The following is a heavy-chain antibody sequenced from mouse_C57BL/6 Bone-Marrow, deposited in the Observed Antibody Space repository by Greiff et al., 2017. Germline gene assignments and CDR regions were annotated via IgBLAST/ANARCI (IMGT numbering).Heavy chain of an antibody. CDR3: ASFYYDFV. D-gene: IGHD2-4*01. Sequence: EVKLVESGGDLVKPGGSLKLSCAASGFTFSSYGMSWVRQTPDKRLEWVATISSGGSYTYYPDSVKGRFTISRDNAKNTLYLQMSSLKSEDTAMYYCASFYYDFVWGTGTTVTVSS. CDR2: ISSGGSYT. V-gene: IGHV5-6*02. J-gene: IGHJ1*03. CDR1: GFTFSSYG.